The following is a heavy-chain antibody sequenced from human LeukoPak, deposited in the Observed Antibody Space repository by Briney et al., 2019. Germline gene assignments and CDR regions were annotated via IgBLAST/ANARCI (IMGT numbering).Heavy chain of an antibody. Sequence: GASVKVSCKASGYTFTGYYMHWVRQAPGQGLEWMGWINPNSGGTNYAQKFQGWVTMTRDTSISTAYMELSRLRSDDTAVYYCARQSPIAAADYYRSYGMDVWGQGTTVTVSS. CDR3: ARQSPIAAADYYRSYGMDV. D-gene: IGHD6-13*01. CDR2: INPNSGGT. CDR1: GYTFTGYY. V-gene: IGHV1-2*04. J-gene: IGHJ6*02.